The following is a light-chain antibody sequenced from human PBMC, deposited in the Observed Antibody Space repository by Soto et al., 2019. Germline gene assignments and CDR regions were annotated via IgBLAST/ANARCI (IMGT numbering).Light chain of an antibody. J-gene: IGKJ1*01. CDR3: HQYGGSPGT. V-gene: IGKV3-20*01. CDR2: DAS. CDR1: QSVSSTS. Sequence: EIGLTQYPGTLSLSPGERATLSCRASQSVSSTSLAWYQQRPGQAPGLLIYDASRRATGVSDRFSGSGSGTDFTLTISRLEPEDFAVYYCHQYGGSPGTLGQGTKVDI.